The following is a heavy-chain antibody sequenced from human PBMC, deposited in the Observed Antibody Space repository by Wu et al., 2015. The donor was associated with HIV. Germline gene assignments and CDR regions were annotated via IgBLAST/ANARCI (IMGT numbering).Heavy chain of an antibody. J-gene: IGHJ5*02. Sequence: QVQLVQSGSEVKKPGSSVKVSCKASRGTFNKFAIAWVRQVPGQGLECMGKITPILGSTIYTQKFQGRVTLTADESTNTAYMELSSLRSEDTAVYYCAREVGAMFANWFDPWGQGTLVTVSS. CDR1: RGTFNKFA. D-gene: IGHD3-10*02. V-gene: IGHV1-69*11. CDR3: AREVGAMFANWFDP. CDR2: ITPILGST.